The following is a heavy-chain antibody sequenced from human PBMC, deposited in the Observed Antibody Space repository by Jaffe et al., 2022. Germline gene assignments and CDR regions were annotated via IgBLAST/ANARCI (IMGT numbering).Heavy chain of an antibody. V-gene: IGHV3-30*18. CDR2: ISFDKNDK. J-gene: IGHJ1*01. Sequence: QVQLVESGGGVVQPGGSLRISCAASGFAFSHYGMHWVRQAPGEGLEWLAVISFDKNDKYYADSVRGRFTISRDNSDNTLYLQMDSLRPEDTAVYYCAKDEPRNYEFRSGFSAAEYFHDWGQGTLVIVSS. CDR1: GFAFSHYG. D-gene: IGHD3-3*01. CDR3: AKDEPRNYEFRSGFSAAEYFHD.